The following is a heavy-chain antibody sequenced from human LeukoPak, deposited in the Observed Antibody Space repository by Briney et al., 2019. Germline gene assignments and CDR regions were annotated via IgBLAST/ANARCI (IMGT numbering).Heavy chain of an antibody. Sequence: GGSLRLSCAASGSTFSNAWMSWVRQAPGKGLEWVGRIKSKTDGGTTDYAAPVKGRFTISRDDSKNTLYLRMNSLRAEDTAVYYCAKDISKGPTVTPPLDYWGQGTLVTVSS. J-gene: IGHJ4*02. V-gene: IGHV3-15*01. CDR2: IKSKTDGGTT. CDR1: GSTFSNAW. D-gene: IGHD4-17*01. CDR3: AKDISKGPTVTPPLDY.